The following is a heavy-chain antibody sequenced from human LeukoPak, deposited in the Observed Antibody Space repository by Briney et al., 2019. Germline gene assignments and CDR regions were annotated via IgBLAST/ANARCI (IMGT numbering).Heavy chain of an antibody. CDR3: ARVREFRDSGSYYSAPFYFDH. Sequence: PSETLSLTCAVSGGSISSGGYSWSWIRQPPGKGLEWIGYIYHSGSTYYNPSLKSRVTISVDTSNNQLSLNLMSVTAADTAVYHCARVREFRDSGSYYSAPFYFDHWGQGIQATVSS. CDR1: GGSISSGGYS. D-gene: IGHD3-10*01. CDR2: IYHSGST. V-gene: IGHV4-30-2*01. J-gene: IGHJ4*02.